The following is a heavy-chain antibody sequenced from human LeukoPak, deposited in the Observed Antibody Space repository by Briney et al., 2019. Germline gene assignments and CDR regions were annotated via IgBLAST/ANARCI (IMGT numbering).Heavy chain of an antibody. J-gene: IGHJ6*02. V-gene: IGHV3-23*01. CDR2: ISSSGSGGNT. CDR1: GVTLSSYA. Sequence: GGSLRLSCAASGVTLSSYAMSWARQAPGKGLEWVSGISSSGSGGNTYYADSVKGRFTISRDSSKNTLFLHMNTLRAEDTAIYYCARARDSSGYYYYYYGMDVWGQGTTVTVSS. D-gene: IGHD3-22*01. CDR3: ARARDSSGYYYYYYGMDV.